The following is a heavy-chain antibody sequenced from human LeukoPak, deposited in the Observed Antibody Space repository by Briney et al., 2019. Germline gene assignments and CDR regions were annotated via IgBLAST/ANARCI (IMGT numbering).Heavy chain of an antibody. Sequence: GGSLRLSCAASGFSFSNYGMHWVRQAPDKGLEWVAVISYDGGVQYYADSVKGRFTISRDNSKNTLYLQMNSLRAGDTAVYYCARKDSGSYSPPLIWGQGTMVTVSS. CDR2: ISYDGGVQ. V-gene: IGHV3-30*03. CDR1: GFSFSNYG. D-gene: IGHD1-26*01. J-gene: IGHJ3*02. CDR3: ARKDSGSYSPPLI.